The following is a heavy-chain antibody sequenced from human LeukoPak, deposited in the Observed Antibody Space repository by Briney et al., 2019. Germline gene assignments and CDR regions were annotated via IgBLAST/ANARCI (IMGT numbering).Heavy chain of an antibody. J-gene: IGHJ4*02. Sequence: SETLSLTCTVSGGSISSYYWSWIRQPAGRGLEWIGRIYFSGSTNYNPSLKSRVTISVDTSRNQFSLQLSSVTAADTAVYYCARTSHPHGSSWLFDYWGQGTLVTVSS. V-gene: IGHV4-4*07. CDR1: GGSISSYY. CDR2: IYFSGST. D-gene: IGHD6-13*01. CDR3: ARTSHPHGSSWLFDY.